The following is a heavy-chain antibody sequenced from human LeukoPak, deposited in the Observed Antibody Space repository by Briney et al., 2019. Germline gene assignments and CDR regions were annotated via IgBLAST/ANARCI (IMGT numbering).Heavy chain of an antibody. CDR1: GVSIINYY. CDR2: IYYSGNT. CDR3: ARSSSILTIPTFDY. V-gene: IGHV4-59*01. Sequence: PSETLSLTCCVSGVSIINYYWSWIRQPPGKGLEWIGYIYYSGNTKYNSYLKSRVTISVQTSNNQFSLKLSSVTAADTAVYYCARSSSILTIPTFDYWGRGTLVTVSS. D-gene: IGHD5-24*01. J-gene: IGHJ4*02.